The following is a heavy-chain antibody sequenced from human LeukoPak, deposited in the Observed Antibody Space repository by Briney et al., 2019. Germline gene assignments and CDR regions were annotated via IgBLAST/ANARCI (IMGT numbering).Heavy chain of an antibody. Sequence: SETLSLTCTVSGGSISSGGYYWSWIRQPPGKGLEWIGSIYYGGSTYYNPSLKSRVTISVDTSKNQFSLKLSSVTAADTAVYYCARHDLPGGDWFDPWGQGTLVTVSS. CDR2: IYYGGST. V-gene: IGHV4-39*01. J-gene: IGHJ5*02. D-gene: IGHD3-10*01. CDR1: GGSISSGGYY. CDR3: ARHDLPGGDWFDP.